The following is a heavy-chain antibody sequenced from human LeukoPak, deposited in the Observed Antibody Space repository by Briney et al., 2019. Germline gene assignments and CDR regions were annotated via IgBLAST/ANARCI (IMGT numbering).Heavy chain of an antibody. J-gene: IGHJ4*02. CDR3: ARQRDMAFDY. CDR1: GGSISSYY. V-gene: IGHV4-39*01. D-gene: IGHD5-24*01. Sequence: SETLSLTCTVSGGSISSYYWGWVRQPPGKGLEWIGSIFYSGSTYYNRSLTSRATISIDTSNNQFSLKLSSVTAADTAVYYCARQRDMAFDYWGQGTLVTVSS. CDR2: IFYSGST.